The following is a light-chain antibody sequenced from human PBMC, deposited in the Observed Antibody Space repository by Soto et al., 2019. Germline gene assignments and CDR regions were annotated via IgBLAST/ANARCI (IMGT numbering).Light chain of an antibody. CDR1: TGAVTSDHY. Sequence: QAVVTQEPSLTVSPGGTVTFTCASSTGAVTSDHYPNWFQQKPGQAPRTLIYHTSNKQSWTPARFSGSLLGGKAALTLSAVQPEDEAEYYCLLYYGGPQVWVVGGGTKLTVL. CDR3: LLYYGGPQVWV. V-gene: IGLV7-43*01. J-gene: IGLJ3*02. CDR2: HTS.